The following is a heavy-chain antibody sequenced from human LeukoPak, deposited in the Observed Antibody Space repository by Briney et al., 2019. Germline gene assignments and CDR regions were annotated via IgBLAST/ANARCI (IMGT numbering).Heavy chain of an antibody. Sequence: PSETLSLTCAVYGVSFSGYYWSWIRQPPGKGLEWIGEINHSGITNDNPSLKSRVTISVDTSKNQFSLKLSSVTAADTAVYYCARASRYYGSGSYYYYYYYMDVWGKGTTVTVSS. CDR2: INHSGIT. D-gene: IGHD3-10*01. CDR3: ARASRYYGSGSYYYYYYYMDV. J-gene: IGHJ6*03. CDR1: GVSFSGYY. V-gene: IGHV4-34*01.